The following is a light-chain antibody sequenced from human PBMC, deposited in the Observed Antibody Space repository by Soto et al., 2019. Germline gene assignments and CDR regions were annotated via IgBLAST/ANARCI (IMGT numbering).Light chain of an antibody. CDR2: GAS. J-gene: IGKJ2*01. CDR1: QSVSSN. CDR3: QQYNNWPLYT. Sequence: EIVMTQSPATLSVSPGERATISCRASQSVSSNLAWYQQKPGQAPRLLIYGASTRATGLPARFSGSGSGTEFTLTISSLQSEDFAVYYCQQYNNWPLYTFGQGTKLEIK. V-gene: IGKV3-15*01.